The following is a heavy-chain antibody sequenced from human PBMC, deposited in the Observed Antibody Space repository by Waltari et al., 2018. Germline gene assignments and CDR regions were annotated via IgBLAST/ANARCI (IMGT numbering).Heavy chain of an antibody. V-gene: IGHV1-3*01. D-gene: IGHD6-19*01. CDR3: ARDSSSGWDNWFDP. CDR1: GYTFTSYA. J-gene: IGHJ5*02. CDR2: INAGNGNT. Sequence: QVQLVQSGAAVKKPGASVKVSCKASGYTFTSYAMHWVRQAPGQRLEWMGWINAGNGNTKYSQKFQGRVTITRDTSASTAYMELSSLRSEDTAVYYCARDSSSGWDNWFDPWGQGTLVTVSS.